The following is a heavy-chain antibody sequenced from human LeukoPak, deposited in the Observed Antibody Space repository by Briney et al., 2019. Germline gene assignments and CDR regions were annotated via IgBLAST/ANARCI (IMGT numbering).Heavy chain of an antibody. D-gene: IGHD5-24*01. CDR3: ARTKKGDGYNMYDWFDP. CDR2: ISNTGSFI. V-gene: IGHV3-21*05. J-gene: IGHJ5*02. CDR1: GFTFSTYW. Sequence: GGSLRLSCAASGFTFSTYWMHWVRQAPGKGLEWVSYISNTGSFIYYADSVKGRFTISRDNAKNSLYLQMNSLRAEDTAVYYCARTKKGDGYNMYDWFDPWGQGTLVTVSS.